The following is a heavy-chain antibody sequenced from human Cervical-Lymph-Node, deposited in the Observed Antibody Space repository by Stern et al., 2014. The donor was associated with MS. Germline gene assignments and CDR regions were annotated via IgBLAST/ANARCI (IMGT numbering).Heavy chain of an antibody. CDR3: ARVKVTDWGGDDGFEI. CDR1: GGSISSPNW. V-gene: IGHV4-4*02. J-gene: IGHJ3*02. D-gene: IGHD3-10*01. Sequence: QVQLQESGPGLMKPSGTLSLTCDVSGGSISSPNWWSWIRQPPGKALEWIGAMFHNGPTSYNPSLKSRVTMSVDKSKNRCSLKLSSVTAADTAVYYCARVKVTDWGGDDGFEIWGQGTMVTVSS. CDR2: MFHNGPT.